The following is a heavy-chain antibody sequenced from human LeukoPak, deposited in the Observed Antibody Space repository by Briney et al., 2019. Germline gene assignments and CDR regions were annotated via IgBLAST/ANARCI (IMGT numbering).Heavy chain of an antibody. CDR3: ARAKSTFGGVIVYYFDY. CDR1: GFTFSSYA. J-gene: IGHJ4*02. D-gene: IGHD3-16*02. Sequence: PGGSLRLSCAASGFTFSSYAIHWVRQAPGNGLEWVANIKEDGVEKYILDSVKGRFTISRDNGKNSLYLQMNSLRAEDTAVYYCARAKSTFGGVIVYYFDYWGQGTLVTVSS. CDR2: IKEDGVEK. V-gene: IGHV3-7*01.